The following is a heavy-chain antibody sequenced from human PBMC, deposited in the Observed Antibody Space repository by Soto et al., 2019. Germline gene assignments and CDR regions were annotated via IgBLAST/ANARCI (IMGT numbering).Heavy chain of an antibody. CDR1: GASISSDY. Sequence: QVQLQESGPGLVKPSETLSLTCTVSGASISSDYWSWIRQPPGKGLEWIGFNHYSGNSNYNPSLRSRVTISVDTSEHQVSLRLTSVTAADTAVYYCARGKVAMNILSDWGQGILVTVCS. CDR2: NHYSGNS. CDR3: ARGKVAMNILSD. J-gene: IGHJ4*02. D-gene: IGHD3-9*01. V-gene: IGHV4-59*01.